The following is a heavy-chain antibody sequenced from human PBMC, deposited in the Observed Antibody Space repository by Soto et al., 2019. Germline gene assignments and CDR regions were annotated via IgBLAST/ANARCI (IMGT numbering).Heavy chain of an antibody. CDR3: AKPYSSGWMGGFDY. V-gene: IGHV3-30*18. CDR2: ISYDGSNK. CDR1: GFTFSGYG. D-gene: IGHD6-19*01. Sequence: QVQLMESGGGVVQPGRSLRLSCAASGFTFSGYGMHWVRQAPGKGLEWVAVISYDGSNKYYADSVKGRFTISRDNSKNTLYLQMNSLRAEDTAVYYCAKPYSSGWMGGFDYWGQGTLVTVSS. J-gene: IGHJ4*02.